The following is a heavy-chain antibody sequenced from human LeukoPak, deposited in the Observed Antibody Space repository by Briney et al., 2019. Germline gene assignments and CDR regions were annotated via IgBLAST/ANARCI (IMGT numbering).Heavy chain of an antibody. CDR3: ARGPHSSNFYFFDY. Sequence: ASVKVSCKASGYTFATYGISWVRQAPGQGLEWMGWISAYNGDTNYAQKFQDRVTMTTDTSTSTAYMELRSLRSGDTAVYYCARGPHSSNFYFFDYWGQGTLVTVSS. CDR2: ISAYNGDT. V-gene: IGHV1-18*01. J-gene: IGHJ4*02. CDR1: GYTFATYG. D-gene: IGHD6-13*01.